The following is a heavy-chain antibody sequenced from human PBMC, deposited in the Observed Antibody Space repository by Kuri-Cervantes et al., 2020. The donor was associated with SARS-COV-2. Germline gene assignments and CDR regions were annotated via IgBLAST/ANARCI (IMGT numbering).Heavy chain of an antibody. CDR2: IYTSGST. CDR3: ARAGYDFWSGYLMGDYGMDV. D-gene: IGHD3-3*01. J-gene: IGHJ6*02. Sequence: SETLSLTCTVSGGSISSYYWSWIRQPAGKGLEWIGRIYTSGSTNYNPSLKSRVTMSVDTSKNQFSLKLSSVTAADTAVYYCARAGYDFWSGYLMGDYGMDVWGQGTTVTVSS. CDR1: GGSISSYY. V-gene: IGHV4-4*07.